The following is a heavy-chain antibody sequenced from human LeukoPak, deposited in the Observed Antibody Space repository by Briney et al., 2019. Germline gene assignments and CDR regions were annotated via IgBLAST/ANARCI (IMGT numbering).Heavy chain of an antibody. J-gene: IGHJ5*02. CDR2: IYYSGKT. V-gene: IGHV4-39*07. D-gene: IGHD4-17*01. CDR3: ARYDYGDCWFDP. Sequence: SETLSLTCTVSGDSITSRNYLWGWIRQPPGKGLEYIASIYYSGKTYHNPSLRSRVTMSIDSSENQFSLKLSSVTAADTALYYCARYDYGDCWFDPWGQGTLVTVSS. CDR1: GDSITSRNYL.